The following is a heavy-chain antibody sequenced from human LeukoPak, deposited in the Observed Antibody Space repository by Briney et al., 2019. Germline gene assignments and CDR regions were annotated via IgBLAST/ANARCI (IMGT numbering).Heavy chain of an antibody. Sequence: GGSLRLSCAAYGVTFSSNYRSWVRQAPGKGLEWVAEINSGGSTYFTASVKGRFTISRDTSKNTLYLQMNSLTAADTAVYYCARVSEGALDYWGQGTLGTVSS. CDR1: GVTFSSNY. J-gene: IGHJ4*01. V-gene: IGHV3-53*01. CDR3: ARVSEGALDY. D-gene: IGHD3-16*01. CDR2: INSGGST.